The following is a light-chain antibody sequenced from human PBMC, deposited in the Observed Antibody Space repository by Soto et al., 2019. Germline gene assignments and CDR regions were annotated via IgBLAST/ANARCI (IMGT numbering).Light chain of an antibody. CDR3: SSYAGTNIVV. J-gene: IGLJ2*01. V-gene: IGLV2-8*01. Sequence: QSALTQPPSASGSLGQSVTISCTGTSSDVGGYNYVSWYQQHPGKAPKLMIYDVSKRPSGVPDRFSGSKSGNAASLIVSGLQAEDEADYYCSSYAGTNIVVFGGRTKVTVL. CDR1: SSDVGGYNY. CDR2: DVS.